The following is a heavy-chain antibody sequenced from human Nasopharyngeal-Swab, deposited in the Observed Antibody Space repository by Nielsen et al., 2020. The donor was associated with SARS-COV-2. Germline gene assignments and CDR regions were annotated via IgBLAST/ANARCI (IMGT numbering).Heavy chain of an antibody. Sequence: GESLKISCAASGFTFSSYAMHWVRQAPGKGLEWVAVISYDGSNKYYADSVKGRFTISRDNSKNTLYLQMSSLRVEDTAVYYCARVENYDPETYKWHGMDVWGQGTMVTVSS. D-gene: IGHD3-16*01. J-gene: IGHJ6*02. V-gene: IGHV3-30-3*01. CDR3: ARVENYDPETYKWHGMDV. CDR2: ISYDGSNK. CDR1: GFTFSSYA.